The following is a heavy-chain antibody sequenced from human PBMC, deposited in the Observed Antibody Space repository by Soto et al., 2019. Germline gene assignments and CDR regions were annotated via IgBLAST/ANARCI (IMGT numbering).Heavy chain of an antibody. CDR3: ATDSDILTGQSYYYYSMDV. CDR1: GYTSTGYY. D-gene: IGHD3-9*01. CDR2: INPNSGGT. J-gene: IGHJ6*02. Sequence: ASVKVSCKASGYTSTGYYMHWVRQAPGQGLEWMGWINPNSGGTNYAQKFQGRVTMTRDTSISTAYMELSRLRSDDTAVYYCATDSDILTGQSYYYYSMDVWGHGTTVTVSS. V-gene: IGHV1-2*02.